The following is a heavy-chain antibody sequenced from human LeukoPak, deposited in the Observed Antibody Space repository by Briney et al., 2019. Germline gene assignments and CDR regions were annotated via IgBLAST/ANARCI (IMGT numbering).Heavy chain of an antibody. Sequence: GGSLRLSCAASGFTFSSYAMSWVRQGPGEGLEWVANIKQDGSEKYYVDSVKGRFTISRDNAKNSLYLQMNSLRAEDTAVYYCARDTRGGGSFDWGQGTLVTVSS. CDR2: IKQDGSEK. CDR3: ARDTRGGGSFD. V-gene: IGHV3-7*01. J-gene: IGHJ4*02. CDR1: GFTFSSYA. D-gene: IGHD2-15*01.